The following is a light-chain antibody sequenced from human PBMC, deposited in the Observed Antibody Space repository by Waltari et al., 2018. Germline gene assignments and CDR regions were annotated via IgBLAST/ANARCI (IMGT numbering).Light chain of an antibody. CDR3: QKYDSAPRS. Sequence: DIQMTQFPSSLSASVGDRVPITCRTSQGINHYLAWYQQKPGQVPRFLLYGASTLHSGVPSRFSGSGSGTHFTLTITSLQPEDVGTYYCQKYDSAPRSFGQGTTVEIK. V-gene: IGKV1-27*01. J-gene: IGKJ1*01. CDR1: QGINHY. CDR2: GAS.